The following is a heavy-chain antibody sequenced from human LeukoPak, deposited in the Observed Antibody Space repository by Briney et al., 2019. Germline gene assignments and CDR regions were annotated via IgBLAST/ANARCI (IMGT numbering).Heavy chain of an antibody. CDR1: GFTFSSYA. D-gene: IGHD7-27*01. V-gene: IGHV3-23*01. Sequence: GGSLRLSCAASGFTFSSYAMSWVRQAPGKGLEWVSAISGSGGSTYYADSVKGRFTISRENAWNPLYLQMNSLRDGDTAVYYCIRIRTGEHQYGMDVWGQGTTVTVSS. CDR3: IRIRTGEHQYGMDV. CDR2: ISGSGGST. J-gene: IGHJ6*02.